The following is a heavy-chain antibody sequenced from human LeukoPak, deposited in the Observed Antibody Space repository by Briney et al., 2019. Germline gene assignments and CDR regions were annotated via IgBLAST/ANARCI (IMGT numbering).Heavy chain of an antibody. CDR1: GFTFSSYW. CDR3: ARVGRDYYYDSSGYYPY. Sequence: GGSLRLSCAASGFTFSSYWMHWVRQAPGKGLVWVSRINTDGSSTSYADSVKGRFTISRDNAKSTLYLQMNSLRAEDTAVYYCARVGRDYYYDSSGYYPYWGQGTLVTVSS. J-gene: IGHJ4*02. D-gene: IGHD3-22*01. V-gene: IGHV3-74*01. CDR2: INTDGSST.